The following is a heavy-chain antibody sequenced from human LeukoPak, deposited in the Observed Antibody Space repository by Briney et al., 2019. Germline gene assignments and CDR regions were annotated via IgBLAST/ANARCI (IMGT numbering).Heavy chain of an antibody. CDR1: GGSITNYY. J-gene: IGHJ4*02. CDR2: IYYSGST. D-gene: IGHD3-22*01. CDR3: ASDYDSGGYYFV. Sequence: PSETLSLTCTVSGGSITNYYWSWIRQPPGKGLEWMGYIYYSGSTNYNPSLRSRVTISLDTSKKQFPLKLSSLTAADTAVYYCASDYDSGGYYFVWGQGTLVTVSS. V-gene: IGHV4-59*01.